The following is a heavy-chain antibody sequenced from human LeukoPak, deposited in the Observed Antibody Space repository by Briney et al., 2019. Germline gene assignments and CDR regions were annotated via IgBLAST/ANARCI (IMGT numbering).Heavy chain of an antibody. V-gene: IGHV4-34*01. J-gene: IGHJ4*02. CDR3: ARGIFGGSFYLDH. CDR2: INHSGST. Sequence: SETLSLTWAVYGGSFSGYYWSWIRQPPGKGLEWIGEINHSGSTNYNPSLKSRVTISVDTSKNQFSLKLSSVTAADTAVYYCARGIFGGSFYLDHWGQGTLVTVSS. D-gene: IGHD3-3*01. CDR1: GGSFSGYY.